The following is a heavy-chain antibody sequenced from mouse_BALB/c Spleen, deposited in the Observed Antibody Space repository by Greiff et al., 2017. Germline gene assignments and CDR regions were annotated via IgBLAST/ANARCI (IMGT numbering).Heavy chain of an antibody. V-gene: IGHV1-12*01. CDR1: GYTFTSYN. D-gene: IGHD4-1*01. Sequence: LQQPGAELVKPGASVKMSCKASGYTFTSYNMHWVKQTPGQGLEWIGAIYPGNGDTSYNQKFKGKATLTADKSSSTAYMQLSSLTSEDSAVYYCARSGSYYAMDYWGQGTSVTVSS. J-gene: IGHJ4*01. CDR2: IYPGNGDT. CDR3: ARSGSYYAMDY.